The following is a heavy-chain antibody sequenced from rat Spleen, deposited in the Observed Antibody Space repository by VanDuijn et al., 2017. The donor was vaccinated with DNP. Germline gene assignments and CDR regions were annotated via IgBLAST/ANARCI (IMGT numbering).Heavy chain of an antibody. V-gene: IGHV5-22*01. J-gene: IGHJ2*01. CDR1: GFTFSDYY. D-gene: IGHD1-12*02. CDR3: ARPDYYDVSYPHY. CDR2: ISYDGGST. Sequence: EVQLVESGGGLVQPGRSLKLSCEASGFTFSDYYMAWVRQAPTKGLEWVAYISYDGGSTDYGDSVKGRFTISRDNAKSTLYLQMNSLRSEDMATYYCARPDYYDVSYPHYWGQGVMVTVSS.